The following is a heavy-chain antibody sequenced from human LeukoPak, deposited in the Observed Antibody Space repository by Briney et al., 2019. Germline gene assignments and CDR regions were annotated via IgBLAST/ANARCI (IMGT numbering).Heavy chain of an antibody. D-gene: IGHD6-13*01. J-gene: IGHJ4*02. Sequence: GGSLRLSCAASGLTVSDIYMSWVRQAPGQGLEWISVIYSGGRIDYADSVKGRFTISRDSSKNTLYLQMHSLTVEDLAVYYCASGVSSSWYVAYWGQGTLVTVSS. CDR1: GLTVSDIY. CDR3: ASGVSSSWYVAY. CDR2: IYSGGRI. V-gene: IGHV3-66*01.